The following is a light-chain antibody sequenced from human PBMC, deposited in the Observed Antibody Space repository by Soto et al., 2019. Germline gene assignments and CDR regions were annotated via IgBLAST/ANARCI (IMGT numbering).Light chain of an antibody. J-gene: IGKJ4*01. V-gene: IGKV3-20*01. CDR2: HAS. CDR1: QSISNSY. CDR3: QQYGDSLLT. Sequence: ENVLTQSPGTLSLSPGERATLSCRASQSISNSYLAWYQQKPGQTPSLLIYHASNRATGIPDRFSGSGSGTDLTLTISRLEPEDFALYYCQQYGDSLLTFGGGTKVEIK.